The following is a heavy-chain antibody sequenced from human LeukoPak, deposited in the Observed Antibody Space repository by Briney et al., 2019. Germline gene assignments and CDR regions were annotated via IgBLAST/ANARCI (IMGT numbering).Heavy chain of an antibody. J-gene: IGHJ5*02. CDR1: GGSISSSSYY. Sequence: SETLSLTCTVSGGSISSSSYYWGWIRQPPGKGLEWIGEINHSGSTNYNPSLKSRVTISVDTSKNQFSLKLSSVTAADTAVYYCARDAKGIAAAGTGNWFDPWGQGTLVTVSS. CDR3: ARDAKGIAAAGTGNWFDP. V-gene: IGHV4-39*07. CDR2: INHSGST. D-gene: IGHD6-13*01.